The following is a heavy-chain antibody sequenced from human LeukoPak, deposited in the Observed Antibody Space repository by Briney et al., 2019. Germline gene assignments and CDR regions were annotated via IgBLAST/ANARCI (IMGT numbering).Heavy chain of an antibody. CDR2: IYAAGST. D-gene: IGHD2-2*01. Sequence: PSETLSLTCSVSGYSISTGHYWGWIRPPPGKGLEWIGSIYAAGSTFDSPSLKSRVTMSVDTSKNQFSLKLSSVTAADTAVYYCARSALYCSSTSCYGDAFDIWGQGTMVTVSS. CDR1: GYSISTGHY. CDR3: ARSALYCSSTSCYGDAFDI. J-gene: IGHJ3*02. V-gene: IGHV4-38-2*02.